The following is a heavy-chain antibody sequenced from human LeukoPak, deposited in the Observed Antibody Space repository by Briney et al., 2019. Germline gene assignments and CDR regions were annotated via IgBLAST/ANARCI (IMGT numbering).Heavy chain of an antibody. J-gene: IGHJ4*02. CDR1: GYTFTGYY. CDR3: ARVHPSTAY. CDR2: INPNSGGT. Sequence: GASVKVSCKASGYTFTGYYMFWVRQAPGQGLEWMGWINPNSGGTNYAQKFQGRVTMTRDTSISTGYMELSRLRSDDTAVYYCARVHPSTAYWGQGTLVTVSS. D-gene: IGHD1-26*01. V-gene: IGHV1-2*02.